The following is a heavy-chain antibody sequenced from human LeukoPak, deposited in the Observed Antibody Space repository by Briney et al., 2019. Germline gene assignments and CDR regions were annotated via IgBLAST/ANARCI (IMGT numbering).Heavy chain of an antibody. J-gene: IGHJ4*02. V-gene: IGHV1-46*01. CDR3: ARNRDSGIDY. CDR2: INPSGGST. CDR1: GYIFTSYY. Sequence: ASVKVSCKASGYIFTSYYILWVRQAPGQGLEWMGFINPSGGSTSYAQKFQDRVTMTRDTSTSTVYMELSSLRSEDTAVYYCARNRDSGIDYWGQGTLVTVSS. D-gene: IGHD3-10*01.